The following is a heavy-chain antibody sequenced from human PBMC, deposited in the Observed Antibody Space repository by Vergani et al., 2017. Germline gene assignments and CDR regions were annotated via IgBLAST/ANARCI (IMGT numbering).Heavy chain of an antibody. J-gene: IGHJ3*01. D-gene: IGHD1-1*01. CDR3: ARGARSNSEVTPTAFDG. V-gene: IGHV1-18*01. CDR2: IRPYTGHT. CDR1: SHTFQTYG. Sequence: QVQLVQSGAELKKPGASVSVSCKGSSHTFQTYGISWVRQAPGQGLEWMAWIRPYTGHTIYAQKFQDRVTMTADTSTNTAYMELRSLRSDDTAVYFCARGARSNSEVTPTAFDGWGQGTMVTVSS.